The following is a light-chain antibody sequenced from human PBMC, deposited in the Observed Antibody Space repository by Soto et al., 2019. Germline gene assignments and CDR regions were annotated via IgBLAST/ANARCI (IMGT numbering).Light chain of an antibody. CDR2: GAS. Sequence: EIVLTQSPGTLSLSPGERATLACRASQSVSSNYLAWYQQKPGQAPSLLIYGASSRATGIPDRVSGSGSGTDFTLTISRLEPDDFAMYYCQQYGSSPRTFGQGTKVEIK. CDR1: QSVSSNY. CDR3: QQYGSSPRT. J-gene: IGKJ1*01. V-gene: IGKV3-20*01.